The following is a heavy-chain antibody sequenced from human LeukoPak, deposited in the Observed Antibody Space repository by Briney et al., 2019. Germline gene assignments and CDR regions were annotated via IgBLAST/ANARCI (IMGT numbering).Heavy chain of an antibody. CDR3: ARMKGNYDYVWGSYRYSNWFDP. J-gene: IGHJ5*02. V-gene: IGHV4-31*03. D-gene: IGHD3-16*02. CDR2: IYYSGST. Sequence: SETLSFTCTVSGGSISSGGYYWSWIRQHPGKGLEWIGYIYYSGSTYYNPSLKSRVTISVDTSKNQFSLKLSSVTAADTAVYYCARMKGNYDYVWGSYRYSNWFDPWGQGTLVTVSS. CDR1: GGSISSGGYY.